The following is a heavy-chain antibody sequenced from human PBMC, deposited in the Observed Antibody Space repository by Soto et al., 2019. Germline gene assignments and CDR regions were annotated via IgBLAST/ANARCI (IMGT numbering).Heavy chain of an antibody. Sequence: EVQLVESGGGLVKPGGSLRLSCAASGFTFSSYSMNWVRQAPGKGLEWVSSISSSSSYIYYADSVKGRFTISRDNAKNSLYLQMNSLRAEDTAVYDCARVLRGVRACDIWGQGTMVTVSS. CDR3: ARVLRGVRACDI. D-gene: IGHD3-10*01. CDR1: GFTFSSYS. J-gene: IGHJ3*02. CDR2: ISSSSSYI. V-gene: IGHV3-21*01.